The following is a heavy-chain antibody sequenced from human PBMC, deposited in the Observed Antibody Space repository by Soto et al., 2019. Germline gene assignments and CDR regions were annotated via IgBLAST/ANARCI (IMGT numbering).Heavy chain of an antibody. D-gene: IGHD2-2*01. CDR1: GYTFTNYG. CDR3: ARRPSADWFDS. J-gene: IGHJ5*01. CDR2: ISPHNGKT. V-gene: IGHV1-18*01. Sequence: QVQLVQSGTEVKRPGASVRVSCKASGYTFTNYGITWVRQAPGQGLEWMGWISPHNGKTNYAQRVQGRVYLTADTFTSTAYMDLRSLTFDDTALCYCARRPSADWFDSWGQGTLVTGSS.